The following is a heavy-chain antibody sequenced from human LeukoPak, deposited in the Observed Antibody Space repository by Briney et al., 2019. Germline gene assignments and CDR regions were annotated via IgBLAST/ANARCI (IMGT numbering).Heavy chain of an antibody. CDR2: IIPILGIA. V-gene: IGHV1-69*04. J-gene: IGHJ4*02. D-gene: IGHD2-21*01. CDR3: ARVVDDGYIDY. Sequence: GASVKVSCKASGGTFSSYAISWVRQAPGQGLEWMGRIIPILGIANYAQKFQGRVTITADESTSTAYMELSSLRSEDTAVYYCARVVDDGYIDYWGQGTLVTVSS. CDR1: GGTFSSYA.